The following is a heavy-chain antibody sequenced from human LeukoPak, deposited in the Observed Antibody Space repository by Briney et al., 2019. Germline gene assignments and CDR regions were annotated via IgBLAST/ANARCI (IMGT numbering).Heavy chain of an antibody. J-gene: IGHJ4*02. D-gene: IGHD5-12*01. CDR1: GFTFSSNW. CDR2: INSDGSST. V-gene: IGHV3-74*01. CDR3: ARVPGYSGYDVVDY. Sequence: QAGGSLRLSCAASGFTFSSNWMHWVRQAPGKGLVWGSRINSDGSSTTYAESVKGRFTISRDNAKNTLYLQMNSLKAEDTAVYYCARVPGYSGYDVVDYWGQGTLVTVSS.